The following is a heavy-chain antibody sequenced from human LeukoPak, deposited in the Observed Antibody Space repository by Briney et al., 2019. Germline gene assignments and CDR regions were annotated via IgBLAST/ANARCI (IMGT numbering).Heavy chain of an antibody. Sequence: GGSLRLSCAASGFTFSSYAMHWFRQAPGKGLEYVSAISSNGGSTYYANSVKGRFTISRDNSENTLYLQMGSLRAEDMAVYYCARGFCSSTSCYAFDIWGQGTMVTVSS. V-gene: IGHV3-64*01. D-gene: IGHD2-2*01. CDR1: GFTFSSYA. CDR2: ISSNGGST. CDR3: ARGFCSSTSCYAFDI. J-gene: IGHJ3*02.